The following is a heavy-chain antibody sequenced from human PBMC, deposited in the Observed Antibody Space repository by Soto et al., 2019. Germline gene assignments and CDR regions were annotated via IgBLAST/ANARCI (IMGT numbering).Heavy chain of an antibody. V-gene: IGHV1-8*01. Sequence: GASVKVSCKASGYTFTSYDINWVRQATGQGLEWMGWMNPNSGNTGYAQKFQGRVTMTRNTSISTAYMELSSLRSEDTAVYYCATSGSYSLNFFYGMDVWGQGTTVTVSS. CDR2: MNPNSGNT. J-gene: IGHJ6*02. D-gene: IGHD1-26*01. CDR1: GYTFTSYD. CDR3: ATSGSYSLNFFYGMDV.